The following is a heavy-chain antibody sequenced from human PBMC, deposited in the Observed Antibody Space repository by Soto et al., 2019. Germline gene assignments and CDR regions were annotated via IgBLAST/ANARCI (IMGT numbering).Heavy chain of an antibody. CDR2: ISYDGSNK. CDR1: GFTFSSYA. CDR3: ARDRSIAARGYYDNYGMDV. D-gene: IGHD6-6*01. V-gene: IGHV3-30-3*01. J-gene: IGHJ6*01. Sequence: QVQLVESGGGVVQPGRSLRLSCAASGFTFSSYAMHWVRQAPGKGLEWVAVISYDGSNKYYADSVKGRFTISRDNSKNTLYLQMNSPRAEDTAVYYCARDRSIAARGYYDNYGMDVW.